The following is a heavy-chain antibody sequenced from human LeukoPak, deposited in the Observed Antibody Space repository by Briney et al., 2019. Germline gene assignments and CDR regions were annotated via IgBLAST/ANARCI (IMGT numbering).Heavy chain of an antibody. Sequence: ASVKVSCKASGYTFTKYAIHWVRQAPGQRLEWMGWIDAGNGNIKFSQKFQGRVTFTRDTSASTAYMELSSLRSEDTAVYYCARGPLGATTPFDYWGQGTLVTVSS. CDR2: IDAGNGNI. CDR1: GYTFTKYA. CDR3: ARGPLGATTPFDY. J-gene: IGHJ4*02. D-gene: IGHD1-26*01. V-gene: IGHV1-3*01.